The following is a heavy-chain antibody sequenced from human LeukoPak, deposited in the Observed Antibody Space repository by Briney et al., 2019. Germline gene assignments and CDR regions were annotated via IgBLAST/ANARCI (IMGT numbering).Heavy chain of an antibody. Sequence: TSETLSLTCTVSGGSISSTFYYWGWIRQPPGKGLEWIGSIYHSGSTYYNPSLKSRVTISVDTSKNQFSLKLSSVTAADTAVYYCARADNYYYYMDVWGKGTTVTISS. CDR3: ARADNYYYYMDV. V-gene: IGHV4-39*07. D-gene: IGHD2-15*01. J-gene: IGHJ6*03. CDR1: GGSISSTFYY. CDR2: IYHSGST.